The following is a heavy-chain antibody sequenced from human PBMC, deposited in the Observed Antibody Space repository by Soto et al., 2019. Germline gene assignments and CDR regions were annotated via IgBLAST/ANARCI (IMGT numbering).Heavy chain of an antibody. Sequence: QVQLVQSGAEVKKPGASVKVSCKASGYTFTGYYLHWVRQAPGQTLEWMGRIHPNSGVTNYAQRFQGRFTMTRDTSISTVYMELSRLTSDDTAVYFCARLKDDFYFHHWGQGSLVTVSS. D-gene: IGHD1-1*01. CDR3: ARLKDDFYFHH. CDR2: IHPNSGVT. J-gene: IGHJ4*02. CDR1: GYTFTGYY. V-gene: IGHV1-2*06.